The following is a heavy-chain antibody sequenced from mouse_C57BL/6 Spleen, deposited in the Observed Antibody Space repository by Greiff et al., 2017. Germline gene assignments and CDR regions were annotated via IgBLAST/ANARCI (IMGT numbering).Heavy chain of an antibody. CDR1: GYAFSSYW. J-gene: IGHJ3*01. CDR3: ARGSVYDGGGWFAY. CDR2: IYPGDGDT. D-gene: IGHD2-14*01. V-gene: IGHV1-80*01. Sequence: QVQLQQSGAELVKPGASVKISCKASGYAFSSYWMNWAKQRPGQGLEWIGQIYPGDGDTNYNGKFKGKATLTADKSSSTAYMQLSSLTSEDAAVXFCARGSVYDGGGWFAYWGQGTLVTVSA.